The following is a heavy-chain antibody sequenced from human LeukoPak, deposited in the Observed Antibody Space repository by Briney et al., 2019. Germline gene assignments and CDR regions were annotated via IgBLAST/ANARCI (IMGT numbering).Heavy chain of an antibody. D-gene: IGHD2-8*01. J-gene: IGHJ4*02. CDR2: ISGSGGST. Sequence: GGSLRLSCAASGFTFSDYSMSWVRQAPGKGLEWVSAISGSGGSTYYADSVKGRFTISRDNSKNTLYLQMNSLRAEDTAVYCAKDPDCTSGVCYTFFDYWGQGTLVTVSS. CDR1: GFTFSDYS. V-gene: IGHV3-23*01. CDR3: AKDPDCTSGVCYTFFDY.